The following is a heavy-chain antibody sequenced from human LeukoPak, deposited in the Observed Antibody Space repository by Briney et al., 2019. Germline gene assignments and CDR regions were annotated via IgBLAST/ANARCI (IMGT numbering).Heavy chain of an antibody. Sequence: SQTLSLTCTVSGGSISSGSYYWSWIRQPAGKGLEWIGRIYTSGSTNYNPSLKSRVTISVDTSKNQFSLKLSFVTAADTAVYYCASCGGDCYSYWYFDLWGRGTLVTVSS. CDR2: IYTSGST. CDR3: ASCGGDCYSYWYFDL. CDR1: GGSISSGSYY. V-gene: IGHV4-61*02. D-gene: IGHD2-21*02. J-gene: IGHJ2*01.